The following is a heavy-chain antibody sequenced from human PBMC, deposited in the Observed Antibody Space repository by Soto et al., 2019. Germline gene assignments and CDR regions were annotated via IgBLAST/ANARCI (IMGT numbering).Heavy chain of an antibody. V-gene: IGHV3-23*01. CDR2: ISNTGAVT. CDR1: GFTFRNYG. CDR3: TKDRMIVDPLGFDI. Sequence: EVLLLESGGGVVQPGGSLRLSCAVSGFTFRNYGMSWVRQAPGKGLEWVSSISNTGAVTYYADSVKGRFTISRDNSKSALNLQMNSLRADDTAVYYCTKDRMIVDPLGFDIWGQGTLVTVSS. J-gene: IGHJ3*02. D-gene: IGHD3-22*01.